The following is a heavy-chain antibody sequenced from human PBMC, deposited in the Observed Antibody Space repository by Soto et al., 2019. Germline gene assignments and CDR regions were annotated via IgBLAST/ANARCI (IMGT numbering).Heavy chain of an antibody. V-gene: IGHV3-9*01. CDR3: AKGSQLPFWSGYHDY. CDR2: ISWNSGSI. J-gene: IGHJ4*02. CDR1: GFTFDDYA. D-gene: IGHD3-3*01. Sequence: DVQLVESGGGLVQPGRSLRLSCAASGFTFDDYAMHWVRQAPGKGLEWVSGISWNSGSIGYADSVKGRFTISRDNAKNSLYLQMNSLRAEDTALYYCAKGSQLPFWSGYHDYWGQGTLVTVSS.